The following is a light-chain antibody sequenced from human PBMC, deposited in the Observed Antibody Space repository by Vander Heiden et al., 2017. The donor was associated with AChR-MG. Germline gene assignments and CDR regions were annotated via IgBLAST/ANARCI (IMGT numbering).Light chain of an antibody. CDR1: QSVSSSY. V-gene: IGKV3-20*01. Sequence: ELVLTQSPGTLSLSPGERATLSCRASQSVSSSYLAWYQQKPGQAPRLLIDGASSRATGIPDRFSGSGSGTDFTLTISRLEPEDFAVYYCQQEGSSPYTFGQRTKLEIK. CDR3: QQEGSSPYT. CDR2: GAS. J-gene: IGKJ2*01.